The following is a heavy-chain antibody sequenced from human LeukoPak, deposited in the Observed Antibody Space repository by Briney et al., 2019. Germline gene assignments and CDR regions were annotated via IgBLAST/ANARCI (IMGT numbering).Heavy chain of an antibody. J-gene: IGHJ5*02. CDR1: GFTFSNSA. CDR2: IVVGSGNT. CDR3: ATGLSALTGVNWFDP. V-gene: IGHV1-58*02. Sequence: SVKVSCKASGFTFSNSAMQWVRQARGQRLEWIGWIVVGSGNTNSAQKFQERVTITRDMSTSTAYMEVSSLRSEDTAVYYCATGLSALTGVNWFDPWGQGTLVTVSS. D-gene: IGHD7-27*01.